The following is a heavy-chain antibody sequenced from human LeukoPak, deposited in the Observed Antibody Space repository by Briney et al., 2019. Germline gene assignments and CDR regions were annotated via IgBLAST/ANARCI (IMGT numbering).Heavy chain of an antibody. V-gene: IGHV4-4*02. J-gene: IGHJ3*02. CDR2: IYHNGTP. CDR3: ARVVLPPGGAFDI. CDR1: VGSISSGNW. D-gene: IGHD2/OR15-2a*01. Sequence: PSETLSLTCAVSVGSISSGNWWSWVRQSPGKGLEWIGEIYHNGTPNYSPSLKSRVTISANTIKNQFSLKLTSVTAADTAVYYCARVVLPPGGAFDIWGQGTMVTVSS.